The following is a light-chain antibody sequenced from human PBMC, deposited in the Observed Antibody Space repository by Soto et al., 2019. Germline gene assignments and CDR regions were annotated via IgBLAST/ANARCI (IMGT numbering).Light chain of an antibody. CDR1: QRVGNNY. CDR3: QQYATSPWT. Sequence: ENVFTQSPGILSASPGERATLSCRASQRVGNNYLAWYQQKPGQAPRLLMYDASRRATGFPDRFSGSGSGTDFTLIISRLEPTDSAVYYCQQYATSPWTFGQGTRVEIK. CDR2: DAS. J-gene: IGKJ1*01. V-gene: IGKV3-20*01.